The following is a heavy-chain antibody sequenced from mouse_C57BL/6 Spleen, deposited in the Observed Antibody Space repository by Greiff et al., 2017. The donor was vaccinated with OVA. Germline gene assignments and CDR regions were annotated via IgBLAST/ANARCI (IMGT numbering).Heavy chain of an antibody. CDR2: ISSGGSYT. Sequence: EVMLVESGGDLVKPGGSLKLSCAASGFTFSSYGMSWVRQTPDKRLEWVATISSGGSYTYYPDSVKGRFTISRDNAKNTLYLQMSSLKSEDTAMYYCARQDSNYGYFDVWGTGTTVTVSS. CDR3: ARQDSNYGYFDV. D-gene: IGHD2-5*01. CDR1: GFTFSSYG. V-gene: IGHV5-6*02. J-gene: IGHJ1*03.